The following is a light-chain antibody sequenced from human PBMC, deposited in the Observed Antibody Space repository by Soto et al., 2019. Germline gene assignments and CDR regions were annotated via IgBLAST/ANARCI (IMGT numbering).Light chain of an antibody. V-gene: IGLV2-23*01. J-gene: IGLJ2*01. CDR3: CSYALGSTLV. CDR1: SSDVGSYNL. Sequence: QSALTQPASVSGSSGQSITISCTGTSSDVGSYNLVSWHQHHPGKAPQLIIYEGDKRPSGVSNRFSGSKSGNTASLTISGLQAEDEADYYCCSYALGSTLVFGGGTKVTVL. CDR2: EGD.